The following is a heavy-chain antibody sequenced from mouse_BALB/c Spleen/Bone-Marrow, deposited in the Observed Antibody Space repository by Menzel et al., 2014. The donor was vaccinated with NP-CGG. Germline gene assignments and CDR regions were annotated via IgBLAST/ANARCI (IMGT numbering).Heavy chain of an antibody. CDR3: AREGLRRRAAMDY. D-gene: IGHD2-4*01. CDR1: GFTFSSYA. V-gene: IGHV5-9-4*01. J-gene: IGHJ4*01. CDR2: ISSGGSYT. Sequence: EVQVVESGGGLVKPGGSLKLSCAASGFTFSSYAMSWVRQSPEKRLEWVAEISSGGSYTYYPDTVTGRFTISRGKAKNTLYLEMSSLRSEDTAMYYCAREGLRRRAAMDYWGQGTSVTVSS.